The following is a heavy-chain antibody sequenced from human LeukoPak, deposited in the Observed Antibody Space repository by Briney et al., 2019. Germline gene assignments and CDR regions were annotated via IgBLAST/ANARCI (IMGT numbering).Heavy chain of an antibody. V-gene: IGHV1-69*04. J-gene: IGHJ5*02. Sequence: ASVKVSCKASGYTFTSYVISWVRQAPGQGLEWMGRIIPILGIANYAQKFQGRVTITADKSTSTAYMELSSLRSEDTAVYYCARDPGGAKYYYDSSGYPWGQGTLVTVSS. CDR1: GYTFTSYV. D-gene: IGHD3-22*01. CDR2: IIPILGIA. CDR3: ARDPGGAKYYYDSSGYP.